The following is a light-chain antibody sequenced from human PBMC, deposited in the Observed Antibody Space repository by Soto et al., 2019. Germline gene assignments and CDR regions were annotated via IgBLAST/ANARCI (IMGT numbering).Light chain of an antibody. J-gene: IGLJ3*02. CDR2: EVS. CDR1: SSDVGAYNY. Sequence: QSALTQPASVSGSPGQSITISCTGTSSDVGAYNYVSWYQQHPGKAPKLMIYEVSNRPSGVSNRFSGSKSANTASLTISGLPAGDESDYYCSSYTSISTWLFGGGTKLPVL. CDR3: SSYTSISTWL. V-gene: IGLV2-14*03.